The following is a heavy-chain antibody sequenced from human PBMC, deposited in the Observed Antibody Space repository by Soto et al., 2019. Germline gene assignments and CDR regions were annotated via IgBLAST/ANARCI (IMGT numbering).Heavy chain of an antibody. J-gene: IGHJ4*02. CDR3: ATGVATQNDY. V-gene: IGHV4-59*08. CDR1: SGPIRSSY. CDR2: IYYSGSA. Sequence: SETLSLTCTVSSGPIRSSYWSWIRQPPGKGLEWIGYIYYSGSANYNPSLKSRVTISIDTSKNQFSLKLSSVTAADTAVYYCATGVATQNDYWGQGTLVTVSS. D-gene: IGHD2-15*01.